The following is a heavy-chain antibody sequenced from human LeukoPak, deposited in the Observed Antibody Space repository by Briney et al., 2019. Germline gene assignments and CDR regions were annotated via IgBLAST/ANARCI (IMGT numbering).Heavy chain of an antibody. CDR3: ARSIPYYYDSSGTSRPRYALDYYGMDV. Sequence: PSETLSLTCTVSGGSISSYYWSWIRQPPGKGLEWIGYIYYSGSTNYNPSLKSRVTISVDTSKNQFSLKLSSVTAADTAVYYCARSIPYYYDSSGTSRPRYALDYYGMDVWGQGTTVTVSS. CDR2: IYYSGST. D-gene: IGHD3-22*01. V-gene: IGHV4-59*01. CDR1: GGSISSYY. J-gene: IGHJ6*02.